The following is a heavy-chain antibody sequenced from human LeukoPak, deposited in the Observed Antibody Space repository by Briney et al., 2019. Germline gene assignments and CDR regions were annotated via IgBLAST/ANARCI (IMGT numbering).Heavy chain of an antibody. Sequence: PSETLSLTCAVYGGSFSGYYWSWIRQPPGKGLEGIGEINHSGSTNYNPSLKSRVTISVDTSKNQFSLKLSSVTAADTAVYYCAGAPLPSTVTRVYGYWGQGTLVTVSS. J-gene: IGHJ4*02. CDR2: INHSGST. CDR1: GGSFSGYY. V-gene: IGHV4-34*01. CDR3: AGAPLPSTVTRVYGY. D-gene: IGHD4-17*01.